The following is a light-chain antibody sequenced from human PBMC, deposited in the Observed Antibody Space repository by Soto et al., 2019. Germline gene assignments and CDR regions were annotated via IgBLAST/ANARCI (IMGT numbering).Light chain of an antibody. CDR3: SSYTTSSTQV. J-gene: IGLJ1*01. CDR2: EVS. CDR1: SSDIGGYKN. V-gene: IGLV2-14*01. Sequence: QSALTQPASVSGSPGQSITISCTGTSSDIGGYKNVSWYQQHPGKASKLMIYEVSNRPSGVSNRFSGSKSGNTASLTISGLQAEDEADYYCSSYTTSSTQVFGTGTKVTV.